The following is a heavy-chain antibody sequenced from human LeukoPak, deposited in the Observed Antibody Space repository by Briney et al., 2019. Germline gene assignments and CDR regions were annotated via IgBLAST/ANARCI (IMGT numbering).Heavy chain of an antibody. CDR2: IYTSGST. J-gene: IGHJ4*02. V-gene: IGHV4-38-2*02. CDR3: ARATVRTGFDY. D-gene: IGHD4-17*01. CDR1: GYSISSGYY. Sequence: SETLSLTCTVSGYSISSGYYWGWIRQPPGKGLEWIGRIYTSGSTNYNPSLKSRVTMSVDTSKNQFSLKLSSVTAADTAVYYCARATVRTGFDYWGQGTLVTVSS.